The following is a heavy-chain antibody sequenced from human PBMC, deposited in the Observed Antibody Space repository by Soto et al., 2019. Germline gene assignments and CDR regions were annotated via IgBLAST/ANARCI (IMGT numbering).Heavy chain of an antibody. CDR3: ARDRRGVAGTARAFDT. Sequence: GSLRLSCAASGFPFDMFNMNWVRQAPGKGLGWVSYISSGGVSIYYADSVKGRFTISRDNAKKSLYLQMNSLRDEDTAVYYCARDRRGVAGTARAFDTWGKGTMVTVSS. J-gene: IGHJ3*02. V-gene: IGHV3-48*02. D-gene: IGHD6-19*01. CDR1: GFPFDMFN. CDR2: ISSGGVSI.